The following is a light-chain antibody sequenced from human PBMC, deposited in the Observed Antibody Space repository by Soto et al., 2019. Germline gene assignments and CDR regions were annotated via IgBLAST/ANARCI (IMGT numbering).Light chain of an antibody. J-gene: IGKJ1*01. V-gene: IGKV3-20*01. CDR2: AAS. Sequence: EIVLPQSPGTLSLSPGERATLSCRASQSVSSSYLAWYQQKPGQAPRLLIYAASSRATGIPDRVSGSGSGPAIPLTITILAAEDFEVYYCQQYGSSPCTFGHGTKVEIK. CDR1: QSVSSSY. CDR3: QQYGSSPCT.